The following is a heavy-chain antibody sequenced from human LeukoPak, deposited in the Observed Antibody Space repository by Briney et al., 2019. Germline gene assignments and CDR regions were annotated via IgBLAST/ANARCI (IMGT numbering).Heavy chain of an antibody. D-gene: IGHD6-19*01. J-gene: IGHJ4*02. Sequence: TGGSLRLSCSASGFTFSTYSMNWVRQAPGKGLEWVAVIWYDGSNPGYADSVKGRFTISRDNSKNTLYLQMNSLRAEDTAVYYCAGQSSSGWCFDYWGQGTLVTVSS. V-gene: IGHV3-33*01. CDR2: IWYDGSNP. CDR3: AGQSSSGWCFDY. CDR1: GFTFSTYS.